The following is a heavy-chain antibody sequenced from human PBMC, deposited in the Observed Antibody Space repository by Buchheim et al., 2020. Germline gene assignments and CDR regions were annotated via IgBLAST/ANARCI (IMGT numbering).Heavy chain of an antibody. Sequence: QVQLQQWGAGLLKPSETLSLTCAVYGGSFSGYYWSWIRQPQGKGLEWIGEINHSGSTNYNPSLKGRVTISVNTSKNQFSLKLSSVTAADTAVYYCASLRLRFLEWLFTESYGMDVWGQGTT. CDR2: INHSGST. D-gene: IGHD3-3*01. J-gene: IGHJ6*02. CDR1: GGSFSGYY. CDR3: ASLRLRFLEWLFTESYGMDV. V-gene: IGHV4-34*01.